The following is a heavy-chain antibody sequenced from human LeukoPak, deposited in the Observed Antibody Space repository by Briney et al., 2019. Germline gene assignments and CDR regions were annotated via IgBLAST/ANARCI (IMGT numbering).Heavy chain of an antibody. CDR2: TSGSGAYT. Sequence: HPGGSLRLSCAASGFTFSSYALSWVREAPGRGLEGVSSTSGSGAYTYYADAVKGRLIASRDNSKNTLYLQMNSLRAEDTAVYYCAKDLFGGPARAYFDYWGQGTLVTVSS. J-gene: IGHJ4*02. D-gene: IGHD3-16*01. CDR1: GFTFSSYA. CDR3: AKDLFGGPARAYFDY. V-gene: IGHV3-23*01.